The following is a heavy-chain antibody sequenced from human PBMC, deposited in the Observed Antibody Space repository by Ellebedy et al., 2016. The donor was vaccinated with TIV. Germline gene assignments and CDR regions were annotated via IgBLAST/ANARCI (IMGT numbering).Heavy chain of an antibody. J-gene: IGHJ4*02. V-gene: IGHV4-61*01. CDR1: GGSVSSGTYY. Sequence: SETLSLTXTVSGGSVSSGTYYWSWIRQPPGKGLEWIGYIYYTGNTNYNPSLKSRVTISVDTSKNQFSLKLTSVTAADTAVYYCSRGGDSMKLGYWGQGTLVTVSS. CDR3: SRGGDSMKLGY. D-gene: IGHD3-22*01. CDR2: IYYTGNT.